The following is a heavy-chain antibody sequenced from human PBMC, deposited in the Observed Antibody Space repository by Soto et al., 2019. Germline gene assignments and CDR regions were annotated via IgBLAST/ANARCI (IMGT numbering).Heavy chain of an antibody. J-gene: IGHJ4*02. CDR1: GFTFSTYG. D-gene: IGHD2-15*01. CDR3: AKESGHLGYCSGGSCYSSLDY. Sequence: QVQLVESGGGVVQPGRSLRLSCAASGFTFSTYGMHWVRQAPGKGLEWVAVIWYDGSDEYYADSVKGRFTISRDNSNNTMYLQMNSLRSEDTAVYYCAKESGHLGYCSGGSCYSSLDYCGQGTLVTVSS. CDR2: IWYDGSDE. V-gene: IGHV3-33*06.